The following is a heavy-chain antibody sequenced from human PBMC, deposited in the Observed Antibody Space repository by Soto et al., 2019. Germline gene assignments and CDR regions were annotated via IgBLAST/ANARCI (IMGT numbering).Heavy chain of an antibody. Sequence: GSLRLSCAASGFTFSSYWMHWVRQAPGKGLVWVSRINSDGSSTSYADSVKGRFTISRDNAKNTLYLQMNSLRAEDTAVYYCARAPPGGASITIYGMDVWGQGTTVTVSS. CDR1: GFTFSSYW. J-gene: IGHJ6*02. D-gene: IGHD3-9*01. CDR2: INSDGSST. V-gene: IGHV3-74*01. CDR3: ARAPPGGASITIYGMDV.